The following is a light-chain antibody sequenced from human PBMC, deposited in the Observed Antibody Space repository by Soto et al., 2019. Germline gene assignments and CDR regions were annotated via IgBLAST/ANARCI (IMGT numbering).Light chain of an antibody. CDR1: ERVSSN. CDR2: ATS. CDR3: HQYHNWPRA. J-gene: IGKJ1*01. Sequence: EIVMTQSPATLSVSPGERATLSCRASERVSSNLAWYQQKPGQAPRLLLYATSTRAMGIPARFRGSGSGTEFTLTISSLQSEDFAVYYCHQYHNWPRAFGQGTKV. V-gene: IGKV3D-15*01.